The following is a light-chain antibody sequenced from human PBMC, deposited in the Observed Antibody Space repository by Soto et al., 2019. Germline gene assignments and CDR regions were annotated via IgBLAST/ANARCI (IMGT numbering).Light chain of an antibody. J-gene: IGKJ4*01. CDR2: AAS. Sequence: DIQMTQSPSSLSASVGDRVTITCRASESVYRYLNWYQQKPGRAPNLLIYAASNLHSGVPSRFSGSGSGTDFTLTIANLQPEDVATYYCQQSYRTPLTFGGGTKVEI. CDR3: QQSYRTPLT. V-gene: IGKV1-39*01. CDR1: ESVYRY.